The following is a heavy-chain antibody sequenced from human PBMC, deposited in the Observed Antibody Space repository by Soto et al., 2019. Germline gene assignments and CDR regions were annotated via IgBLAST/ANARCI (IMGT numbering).Heavy chain of an antibody. V-gene: IGHV4-34*01. CDR3: ARRLGGLVAARPGAFDI. Sequence: SETLSLTCAVYGGSFSGYYWSWIRQPPGKGLERIGEINHSGSTNYNPSLKSRVTISVDTSKNQFSLKLSSVTAADTAVYYCARRLGGLVAARPGAFDIWGQGTMVTVSS. CDR1: GGSFSGYY. CDR2: INHSGST. D-gene: IGHD6-6*01. J-gene: IGHJ3*02.